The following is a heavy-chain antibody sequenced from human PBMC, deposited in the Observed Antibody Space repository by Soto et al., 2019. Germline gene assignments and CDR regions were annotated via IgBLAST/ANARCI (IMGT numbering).Heavy chain of an antibody. CDR1: GYTFITYG. D-gene: IGHD2-2*01. CDR3: ARDTSHYFDH. Sequence: ASVKVSCKASGYTFITYGVTWVRQAPGQGLEWMGWITPYNGKTHYAQKFQDRVTMTTDTAATTAYMELRSLTYDDSAMYFCARDTSHYFDHWGQGILVTVS. V-gene: IGHV1-18*01. J-gene: IGHJ4*02. CDR2: ITPYNGKT.